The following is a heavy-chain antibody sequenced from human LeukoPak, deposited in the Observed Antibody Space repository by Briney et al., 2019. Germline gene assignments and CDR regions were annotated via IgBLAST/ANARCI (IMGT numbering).Heavy chain of an antibody. Sequence: AGSLRLSCAASGLTFSGSAMGWVRQAPGKGLEWVSLISGSGNSTYYADSVKGRFTISRDNSKNTLYLQMNSLRAEDTAVYYCAKVLVLVSANRYYFDYWGQGTLVTVSS. CDR1: GLTFSGSA. D-gene: IGHD2-15*01. J-gene: IGHJ4*02. CDR2: ISGSGNST. CDR3: AKVLVLVSANRYYFDY. V-gene: IGHV3-23*01.